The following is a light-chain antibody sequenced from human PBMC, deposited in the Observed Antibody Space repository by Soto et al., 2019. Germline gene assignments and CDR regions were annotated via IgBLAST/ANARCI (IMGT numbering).Light chain of an antibody. J-gene: IGLJ1*01. CDR3: TAFSANRVYL. Sequence: QSVLTQPPSASGSPGQSITVSCTGSSSDFGDDKYVSWYQQQPGKGPNLLIYGVNSRPSGISNRFSGSKSGNTASLTISGLQAEDEADYYCTAFSANRVYLFGPGTKLTVL. V-gene: IGLV2-14*01. CDR1: SSDFGDDKY. CDR2: GVN.